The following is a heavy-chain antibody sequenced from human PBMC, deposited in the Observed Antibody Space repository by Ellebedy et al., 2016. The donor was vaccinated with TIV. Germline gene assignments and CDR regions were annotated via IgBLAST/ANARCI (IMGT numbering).Heavy chain of an antibody. CDR3: ARELTSILDWDP. J-gene: IGHJ3*01. V-gene: IGHV3-30*01. D-gene: IGHD1-1*01. Sequence: GESLKLSCAASGFTFSSYAMHWVRQAPGKGLEWLAVISNGGGLIFYADSVGGRFTISSDNSKNTLYLQMNGLRGDDTALYYCARELTSILDWDPWGQGTMVTVSS. CDR1: GFTFSSYA. CDR2: ISNGGGLI.